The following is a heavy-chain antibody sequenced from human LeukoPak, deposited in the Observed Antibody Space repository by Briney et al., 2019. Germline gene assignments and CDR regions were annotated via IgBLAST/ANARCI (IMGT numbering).Heavy chain of an antibody. CDR2: IYAGDSDT. CDR1: GYIFPNYW. V-gene: IGHV5-51*01. Sequence: GESLKISCKGSGYIFPNYWLGWVRQMPGKGLEWMGFIYAGDSDTTYSPSFQGQVTISADKSINTVYLQWSNLNASDTATYYCARGGGGRDYYYMHVWGKGTTVTVSS. D-gene: IGHD3-16*01. J-gene: IGHJ6*03. CDR3: ARGGGGRDYYYMHV.